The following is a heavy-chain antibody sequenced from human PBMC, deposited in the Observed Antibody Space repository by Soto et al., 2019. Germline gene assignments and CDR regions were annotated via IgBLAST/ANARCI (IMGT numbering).Heavy chain of an antibody. CDR2: IYYSGST. Sequence: QVQLQESGPGLVKPSQTLSLTCTVSGGSISSGGYYWSWIRQHPGKGLEWLGYIYYSGSTYYNPSLTSRVTISVDTSKNQFSLKLSSVTAADTAVYYCARGWRESSSPRAFDIWGQGTMVTVSS. D-gene: IGHD6-13*01. CDR3: ARGWRESSSPRAFDI. J-gene: IGHJ3*02. CDR1: GGSISSGGYY. V-gene: IGHV4-31*03.